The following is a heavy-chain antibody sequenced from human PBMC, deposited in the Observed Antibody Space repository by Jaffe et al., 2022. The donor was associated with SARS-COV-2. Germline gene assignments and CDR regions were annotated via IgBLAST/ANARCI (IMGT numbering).Heavy chain of an antibody. Sequence: EVQLVESGGGLVQPGGSLRLSCAASGFTFSGSEMNWVRQAPGRGLEWVSYISGSATTIYYADSVKGRFTISRDNAKNSLYLQMNSLRVEDTAVYYCARDPSSGWNEHNYYYYYGMDVWGQGTTVTVSS. CDR2: ISGSATTI. V-gene: IGHV3-48*03. D-gene: IGHD6-19*01. CDR1: GFTFSGSE. CDR3: ARDPSSGWNEHNYYYYYGMDV. J-gene: IGHJ6*02.